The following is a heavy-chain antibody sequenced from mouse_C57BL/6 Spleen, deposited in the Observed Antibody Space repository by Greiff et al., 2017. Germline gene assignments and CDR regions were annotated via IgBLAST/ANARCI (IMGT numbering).Heavy chain of an antibody. V-gene: IGHV1-61*01. CDR2: IYPSDSET. J-gene: IGHJ3*01. D-gene: IGHD3-2*02. CDR3: ARGLDSSGPWFAY. Sequence: QVQLQQPGAELVRPGSSVKLSCKASGYTFTSYWMDWVKQRPGQGLEWIGNIYPSDSETHYNQKFKDKATLTVDKSSSTAYMQLSSLTSEDSAVYYCARGLDSSGPWFAYWGQGTLVTVSA. CDR1: GYTFTSYW.